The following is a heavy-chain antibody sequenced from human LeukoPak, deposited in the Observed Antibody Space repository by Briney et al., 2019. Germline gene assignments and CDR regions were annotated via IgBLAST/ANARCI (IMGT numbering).Heavy chain of an antibody. V-gene: IGHV4-61*02. CDR1: GGSISSSSYY. Sequence: SETLSLTCTVSGGSISSSSYYWSWIRQPAGKGLEWIGRIYTSGSTNYNPSLKSRVTISVDTSKNQFSLKLSSVTAADTAVYYCARVSWFPGTLYYYMDVWGKGTTVTVSS. CDR3: ARVSWFPGTLYYYMDV. J-gene: IGHJ6*03. D-gene: IGHD1-1*01. CDR2: IYTSGST.